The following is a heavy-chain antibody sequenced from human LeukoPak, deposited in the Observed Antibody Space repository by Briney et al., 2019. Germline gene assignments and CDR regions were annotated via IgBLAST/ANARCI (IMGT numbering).Heavy chain of an antibody. CDR1: GGTFSSYA. CDR2: IIPILGIA. D-gene: IGHD2-21*02. V-gene: IGHV1-69*04. Sequence: ASVKVSCKASGGTFSSYAISWVRQAPGQGPEWMGRIIPILGIANYAQKFQGRVTITADKSTSTAYMELSSLRSEHTAVYYCAREPPERDCGGDCYDYWGQGTLVTVSS. J-gene: IGHJ4*02. CDR3: AREPPERDCGGDCYDY.